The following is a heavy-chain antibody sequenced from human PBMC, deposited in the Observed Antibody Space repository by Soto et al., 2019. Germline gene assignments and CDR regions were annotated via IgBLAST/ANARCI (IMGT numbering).Heavy chain of an antibody. CDR3: AKRRGAGGYFDY. CDR2: VSIGGST. CDR1: GFTFSSYA. D-gene: IGHD2-15*01. V-gene: IGHV3-23*01. Sequence: GGSLRLSCAASGFTFSSYAVGWVRQGPGKGLEWVAVVSIGGSTHYADSVRGRFTISRDNSKNTLSLQMNSLTAEDTAVYFCAKRRGAGGYFDYWGQGALVTVSS. J-gene: IGHJ4*02.